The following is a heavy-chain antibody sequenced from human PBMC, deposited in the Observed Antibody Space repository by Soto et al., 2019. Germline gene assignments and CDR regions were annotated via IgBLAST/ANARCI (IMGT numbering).Heavy chain of an antibody. CDR2: IYYSGST. CDR3: ARGDGSGSYNYYYYGMDV. J-gene: IGHJ6*02. V-gene: IGHV4-30-4*01. CDR1: GGSISSGDYY. Sequence: SETLSLTCTVSGGSISSGDYYWSWIRQPPGKGLEWIGYIYYSGSTYYNPSLKSRVTISVDTSKNQFSLKLSSVTAADTAVYYCARGDGSGSYNYYYYGMDVWGQGTTVTVSS. D-gene: IGHD3-10*01.